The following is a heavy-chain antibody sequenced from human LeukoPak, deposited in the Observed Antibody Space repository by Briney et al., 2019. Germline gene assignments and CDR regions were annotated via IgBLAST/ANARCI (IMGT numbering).Heavy chain of an antibody. CDR1: GFIFSDYG. Sequence: PGGSLRLSCAASGFIFSDYGMYWVRQAPGKGLEWVAFIRYDGSDEDYADSVKGPFTISRDNSKNTLYLHMNSLRAEDTAVYYCANLLYNWIDETSYWGQGTLLIVSS. CDR3: ANLLYNWIDETSY. D-gene: IGHD1-20*01. V-gene: IGHV3-30*02. J-gene: IGHJ4*02. CDR2: IRYDGSDE.